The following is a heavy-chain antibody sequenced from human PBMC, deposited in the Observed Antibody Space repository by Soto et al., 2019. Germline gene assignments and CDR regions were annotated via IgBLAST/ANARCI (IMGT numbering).Heavy chain of an antibody. CDR2: IIPIFGTA. D-gene: IGHD3-10*01. V-gene: IGHV1-69*19. CDR3: ARMYGSGSPVSWFDP. CDR1: GGTFSSYA. Sequence: QVQLVQSGAEVKKPGSSVKVSCKASGGTFSSYAISWVRQAPGQGLEWMGGIIPIFGTANYAQKFQGRVTNTADESTSTAYMELSSLRSEDTAGYYCARMYGSGSPVSWFDPWGQGTLVTVSS. J-gene: IGHJ5*02.